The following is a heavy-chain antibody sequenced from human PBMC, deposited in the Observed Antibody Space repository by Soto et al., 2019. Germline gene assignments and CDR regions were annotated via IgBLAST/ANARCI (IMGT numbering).Heavy chain of an antibody. CDR2: IYYSGST. Sequence: SETLSLTCTVSGGSISSYYWSWIRQPPGKGLEWIGYIYYSGSTNYNPALKSRVTISVDTSKNQFSLKLSSVTAADTAVYYCASSPFMAAGTNWFDPWGQGTLVTVSS. D-gene: IGHD6-25*01. V-gene: IGHV4-59*01. CDR3: ASSPFMAAGTNWFDP. J-gene: IGHJ5*02. CDR1: GGSISSYY.